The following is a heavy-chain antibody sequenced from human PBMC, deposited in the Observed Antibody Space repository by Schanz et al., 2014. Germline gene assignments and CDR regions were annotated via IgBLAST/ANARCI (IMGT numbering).Heavy chain of an antibody. D-gene: IGHD1-26*01. CDR3: VKDLQRELLRDDHYYGMDV. CDR2: VCYDGSKK. Sequence: VRPVESGGGLVKPGGSLRLSCAASGFTFSSYGMHWVRQVPGKGLEWVAVVCYDGSKKYYADYVKGRFTTSRDNSKNTMYLQMNSLRAEDTPVYYCVKDLQRELLRDDHYYGMDVWGQGTTVTVSS. J-gene: IGHJ6*02. V-gene: IGHV3-33*06. CDR1: GFTFSSYG.